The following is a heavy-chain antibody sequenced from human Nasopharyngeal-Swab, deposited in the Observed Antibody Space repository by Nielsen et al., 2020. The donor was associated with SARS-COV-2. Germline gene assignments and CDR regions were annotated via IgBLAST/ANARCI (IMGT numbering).Heavy chain of an antibody. Sequence: WIRRPPGKGLEWIGYIYYSGSTYYNPSLKSRVTISVDTSKNQFSLKLSSVTAADTAVYYCARARRNFVVVSAFDYWGQGTLVTVSS. D-gene: IGHD2-21*02. J-gene: IGHJ4*02. CDR2: IYYSGST. CDR3: ARARRNFVVVSAFDY. V-gene: IGHV4-31*02.